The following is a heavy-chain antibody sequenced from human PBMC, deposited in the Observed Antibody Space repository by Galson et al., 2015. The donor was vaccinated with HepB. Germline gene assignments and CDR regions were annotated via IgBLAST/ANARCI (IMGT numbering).Heavy chain of an antibody. CDR3: AGITGTTTFSSYYYGMDG. D-gene: IGHD1-7*01. Sequence: SVKVSCKASGYTFTTYAISWVRQAPGQGLEWMGWISASFGTANYAQKFQGRVTITADKSTSTAYMELSSLRSDDTAVYYCAGITGTTTFSSYYYGMDGCGQGTTVTASS. V-gene: IGHV1-69*06. J-gene: IGHJ6*02. CDR2: ISASFGTA. CDR1: GYTFTTYA.